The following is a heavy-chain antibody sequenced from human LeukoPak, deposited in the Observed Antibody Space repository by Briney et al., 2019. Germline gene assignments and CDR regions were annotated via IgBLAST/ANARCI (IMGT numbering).Heavy chain of an antibody. CDR1: GGSFSDDY. CDR2: ISGSGGST. CDR3: AKWQYYYGSGSYYMGN. Sequence: ETLSLTCAVYGGSFSDDYWSWIRQPPGKGLEWVSAISGSGGSTYYADSVKGRFTISRDNSKNTLYLQMNSLRAEDTAVYYCAKWQYYYGSGSYYMGNWGQGTLVTVSS. V-gene: IGHV3-23*01. J-gene: IGHJ4*02. D-gene: IGHD3-10*01.